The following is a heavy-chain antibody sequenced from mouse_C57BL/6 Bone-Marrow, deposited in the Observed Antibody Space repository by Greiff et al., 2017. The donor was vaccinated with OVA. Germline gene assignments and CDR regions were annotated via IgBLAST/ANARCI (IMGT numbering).Heavy chain of an antibody. D-gene: IGHD1-1*01. CDR3: ARSGATVVDFDY. Sequence: QVQLQQPGAELVMPGASVKLSCKASGYTFTSYWMHWVKQRPGQGLEWIGEIDPSDSYTNYNQKFKGKSTLTVDKSSSTAYMQLSSLTSEDSAVYYCARSGATVVDFDYWGQGTTLTVSS. CDR2: IDPSDSYT. CDR1: GYTFTSYW. V-gene: IGHV1-69*01. J-gene: IGHJ2*01.